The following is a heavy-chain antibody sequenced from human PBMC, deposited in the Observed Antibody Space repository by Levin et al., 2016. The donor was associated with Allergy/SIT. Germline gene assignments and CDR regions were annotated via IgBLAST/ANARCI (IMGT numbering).Heavy chain of an antibody. CDR2: ISSSSSYI. D-gene: IGHD3-22*01. Sequence: WIRQPPGKGLEWVSSISSSSSYIYYADSVKGRFTISRDNAKNSLYLQMNSLRAEDTAVYYCASPTPYDSSGYFDAFDIWGQGTMVTVSS. V-gene: IGHV3-21*04. CDR3: ASPTPYDSSGYFDAFDI. J-gene: IGHJ3*02.